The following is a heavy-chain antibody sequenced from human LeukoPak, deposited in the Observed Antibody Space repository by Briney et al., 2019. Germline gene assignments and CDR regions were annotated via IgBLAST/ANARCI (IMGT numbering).Heavy chain of an antibody. CDR1: GYTFTSYD. D-gene: IGHD2/OR15-2a*01. CDR2: MNPNSGNT. Sequence: ASVKVSCKASGYTFTSYDINWVRQATGQGLEWMGWMNPNSGNTGYAQKFQGRATITRNTSISTAYMELSSLRSEDTAVYYCARGPSTTYYYYMDVWGKGTTVTVSS. V-gene: IGHV1-8*03. J-gene: IGHJ6*03. CDR3: ARGPSTTYYYYMDV.